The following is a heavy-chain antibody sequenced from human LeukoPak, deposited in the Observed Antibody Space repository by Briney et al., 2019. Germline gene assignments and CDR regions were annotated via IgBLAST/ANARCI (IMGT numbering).Heavy chain of an antibody. J-gene: IGHJ5*02. CDR1: DFSVTDNY. CDR3: ARDRRENWFDP. V-gene: IGHV3-53*01. Sequence: GGSLRLSCAASDFSVTDNYVTWVRQAPGKGLQWVSSVYAGGATYYADSVRGRFTIPRDKSKNTVYLHMTSLRVEDTAVYYCARDRRENWFDPWGQGTLVTVSS. CDR2: VYAGGAT.